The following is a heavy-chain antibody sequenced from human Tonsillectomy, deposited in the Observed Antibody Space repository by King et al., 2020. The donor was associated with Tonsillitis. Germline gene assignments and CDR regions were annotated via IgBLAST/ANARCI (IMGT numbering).Heavy chain of an antibody. Sequence: QLVQSGGGVVQPGGSLRLSCAASGFTFSSYGMHWVRQAPGKGLEWVAFIRYDGSNKYYADSVKGRFTISRDNSKNTLYLKMNSLRAEDTAVYYCANVLSSVCSAGFDYWGQGTLVTVSS. CDR3: ANVLSSVCSAGFDY. CDR2: IRYDGSNK. J-gene: IGHJ4*02. V-gene: IGHV3-30*02. D-gene: IGHD6-19*01. CDR1: GFTFSSYG.